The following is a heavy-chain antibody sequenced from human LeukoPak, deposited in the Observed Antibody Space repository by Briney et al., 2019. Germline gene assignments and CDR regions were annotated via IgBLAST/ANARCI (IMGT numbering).Heavy chain of an antibody. D-gene: IGHD1-14*01. V-gene: IGHV1-69*01. CDR1: GGTFSSYA. CDR3: ASPHRGHYYYYMDV. J-gene: IGHJ6*03. CDR2: IIPIFGTA. Sequence: SVKVSCKASGGTFSSYAISWVRQAPGQGLEWMGGIIPIFGTANYAQKFQGRVTITADESTSTAYMELSSLRSEDTAVYYCASPHRGHYYYYMDVWGKGTTVTISS.